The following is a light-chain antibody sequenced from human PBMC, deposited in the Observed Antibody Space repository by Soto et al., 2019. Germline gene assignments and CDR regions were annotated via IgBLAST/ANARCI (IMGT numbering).Light chain of an antibody. J-gene: IGKJ4*01. CDR1: QGVRSC. V-gene: IGKV1-17*01. CDR2: AAS. Sequence: DIQMTQSPATLSASVGDRVTITCRASQGVRSCLAWYQQKPGTAPKLLIYAASSLQSGVPSRFSGSGSGTEFTLTISSLQPEDFATYYCLQHNSYPLTFGGGTKVDIK. CDR3: LQHNSYPLT.